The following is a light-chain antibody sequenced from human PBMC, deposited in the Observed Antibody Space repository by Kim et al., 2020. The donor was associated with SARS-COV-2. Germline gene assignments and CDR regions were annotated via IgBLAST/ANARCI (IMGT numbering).Light chain of an antibody. V-gene: IGKV1-39*01. CDR1: KIIDND. CDR3: QQSFNTPRT. J-gene: IGKJ1*01. Sequence: AFVGDRVTITCRASKIIDNDLHWYQQKPGEAPSLLIYAASHLQSGVPSRFSGSGSGTNFTLTISSLQREDFTIYYCQQSFNTPRTFGQGTKVDIK. CDR2: AAS.